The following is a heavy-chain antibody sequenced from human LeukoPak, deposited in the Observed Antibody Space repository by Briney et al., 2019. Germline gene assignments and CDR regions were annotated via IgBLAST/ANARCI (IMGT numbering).Heavy chain of an antibody. D-gene: IGHD2-15*01. Sequence: KPSETLSLTCTVSGDSISSYYWSWIRQPPGKGLGWIGYIYYSGSTNYNPSLKSRVTISIDTSKKQFSLRLSSVTAADTAVYYCARASCSGGTCPRGWYFDYWGQGTLVTVSS. V-gene: IGHV4-59*01. CDR3: ARASCSGGTCPRGWYFDY. CDR1: GDSISSYY. J-gene: IGHJ4*02. CDR2: IYYSGST.